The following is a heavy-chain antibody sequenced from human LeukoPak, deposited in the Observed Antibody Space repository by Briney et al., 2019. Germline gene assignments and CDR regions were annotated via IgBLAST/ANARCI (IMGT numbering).Heavy chain of an antibody. J-gene: IGHJ3*02. D-gene: IGHD3-3*01. V-gene: IGHV3-30*02. CDR2: IRYDGSNK. Sequence: GGSLRLSCAASGFTFSSYGMHWVRQAPGKGLEWVAFIRYDGSNKYYADSVKGRFTISRDNSKNTLYLQMNSLRAEDTAVYYCARVGPLEWLLYAFDIWGQGTMVTVSS. CDR1: GFTFSSYG. CDR3: ARVGPLEWLLYAFDI.